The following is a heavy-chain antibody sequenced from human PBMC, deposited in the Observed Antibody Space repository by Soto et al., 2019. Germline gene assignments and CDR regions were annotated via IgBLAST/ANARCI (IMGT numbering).Heavy chain of an antibody. J-gene: IGHJ4*02. Sequence: SVKVSCKASGGTFSSYAISWVRQAPGQGLEWMGGIIPIFGTANYAQKLQGRVTMTTDTSTSTAYMELRSLRSDDTAVYYCARDRGYSYGSDYWGQGTLVTVSS. V-gene: IGHV1-69*05. CDR2: IIPIFGTA. CDR1: GGTFSSYA. D-gene: IGHD5-18*01. CDR3: ARDRGYSYGSDY.